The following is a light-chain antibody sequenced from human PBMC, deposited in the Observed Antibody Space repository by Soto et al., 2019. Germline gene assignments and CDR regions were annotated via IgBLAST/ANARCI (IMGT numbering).Light chain of an antibody. CDR1: QSISGS. CDR3: QQYNGYWT. V-gene: IGKV1-5*03. J-gene: IGKJ1*01. Sequence: DIQMTQSHSTLSASVGDRVTITCRASQSISGSLAWYQQKPGKAPKLLIYEASNLKSGVPSRFSGSGSGTEYTLTISSLQPDDSASYYCQQYNGYWTFGQGTRVEIK. CDR2: EAS.